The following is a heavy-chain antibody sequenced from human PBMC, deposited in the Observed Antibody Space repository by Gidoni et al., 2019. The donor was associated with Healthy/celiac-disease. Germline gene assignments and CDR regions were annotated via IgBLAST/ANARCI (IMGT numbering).Heavy chain of an antibody. J-gene: IGHJ4*02. CDR2: INPNSGGT. D-gene: IGHD1-7*01. CDR1: GYPFTGYY. Sequence: QVQLVQSGAEVKKPGASVKVSCKASGYPFTGYYMHWVRQAPGQGLEWMGWINPNSGGTNYAQKFQGRVTMTRDTSISTAYMELSRLRSDDTAMYYCARRVVPTRGTYYFDYWGQGTLVTVSS. V-gene: IGHV1-2*02. CDR3: ARRVVPTRGTYYFDY.